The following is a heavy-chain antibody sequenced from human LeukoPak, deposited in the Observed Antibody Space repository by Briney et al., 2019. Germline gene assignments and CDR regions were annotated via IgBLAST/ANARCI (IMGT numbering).Heavy chain of an antibody. Sequence: GASVKVSCKASGYTFTSYGISWVRQAPGQGLEWMGWISAYNGNTTYAQKLQGRVTMTTDTSTSTAYMELRSLRSDDTAVYYCARDRGLQWEPAHFDYWGQGTLVTVSS. J-gene: IGHJ4*02. CDR3: ARDRGLQWEPAHFDY. D-gene: IGHD1-26*01. CDR1: GYTFTSYG. CDR2: ISAYNGNT. V-gene: IGHV1-18*01.